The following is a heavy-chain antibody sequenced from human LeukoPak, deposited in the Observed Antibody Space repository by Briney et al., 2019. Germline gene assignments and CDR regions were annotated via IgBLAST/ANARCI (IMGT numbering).Heavy chain of an antibody. CDR3: ASLATMDRGQRNS. V-gene: IGHV4-39*07. CDR2: IYYSGST. J-gene: IGHJ4*02. Sequence: SETLSLTCTVSGGSISSSSYYWGWIRQPPGKGLEWIGSIYYSGSTYYNPSLKSRVTMSVDTSKNQFSLRLSSMTAADTAVYYCASLATMDRGQRNSWGQGTLVTVSS. D-gene: IGHD3-10*01. CDR1: GGSISSSSYY.